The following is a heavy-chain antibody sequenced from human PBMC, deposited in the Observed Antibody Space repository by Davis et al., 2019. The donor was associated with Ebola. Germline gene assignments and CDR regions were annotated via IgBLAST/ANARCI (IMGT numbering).Heavy chain of an antibody. CDR3: ARCQQGYSYGYATYYYYGMDV. V-gene: IGHV4-59*08. D-gene: IGHD5-18*01. Sequence: MPSETLSLTCTVSGGSISSYYWSWIRQPPGKGLEWIGYIYYSGSTNYNPSLKSRVTISVDTSKNQFSLKLSSVTAADTAVYYCARCQQGYSYGYATYYYYGMDVWGQGTTVTVSS. J-gene: IGHJ6*02. CDR2: IYYSGST. CDR1: GGSISSYY.